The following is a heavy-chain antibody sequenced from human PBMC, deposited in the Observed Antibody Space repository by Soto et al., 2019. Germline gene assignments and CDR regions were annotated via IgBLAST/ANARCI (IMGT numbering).Heavy chain of an antibody. CDR3: AGRYKSAGWLVS. CDR2: INPATGNT. Sequence: VKVSCKASGYSFATYAIHWVRQAPGQGLEWMGWINPATGNTEYSDKFQDRVTFTRDTSATTAYMELRGLRSEDTAVYYCAGRYKSAGWLVSLGQATLVSVSA. V-gene: IGHV1-3*01. J-gene: IGHJ5*02. CDR1: GYSFATYA. D-gene: IGHD1-1*01.